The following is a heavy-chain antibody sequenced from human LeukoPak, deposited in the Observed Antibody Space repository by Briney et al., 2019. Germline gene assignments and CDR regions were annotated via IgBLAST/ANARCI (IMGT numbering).Heavy chain of an antibody. V-gene: IGHV4-34*01. Sequence: SETLSLTCAVYGGSFSGYYWSWIRQPPGKGLEWIGEINHSGSTNYNPSLKSRVTISVDTSKTQFSLKLSSVTAADTAVYYCARRMLVVPAAYYFDYWGQGTLVTVSS. CDR1: GGSFSGYY. CDR3: ARRMLVVPAAYYFDY. D-gene: IGHD2-2*01. J-gene: IGHJ4*02. CDR2: INHSGST.